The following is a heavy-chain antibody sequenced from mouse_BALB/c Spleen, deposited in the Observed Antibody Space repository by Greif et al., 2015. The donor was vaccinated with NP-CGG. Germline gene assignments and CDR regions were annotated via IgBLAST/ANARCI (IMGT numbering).Heavy chain of an antibody. Sequence: EVKVVDSGGGLVQPGGSLKLSCAASGFTFSSYGMSWVRQTPGKRLELVATINSNGGSTYYPDSVKGRFTISRDNAKNTLYLRMSILKSEDTAMYYCAGNYDGFAYWGQGTLVTVSA. J-gene: IGHJ3*01. CDR1: GFTFSSYG. CDR3: AGNYDGFAY. D-gene: IGHD2-4*01. CDR2: INSNGGST. V-gene: IGHV5-6-3*01.